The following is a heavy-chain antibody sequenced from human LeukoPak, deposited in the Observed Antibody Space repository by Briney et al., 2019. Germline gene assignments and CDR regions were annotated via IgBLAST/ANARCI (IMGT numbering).Heavy chain of an antibody. CDR1: GGSVSSGSYY. J-gene: IGHJ4*02. D-gene: IGHD3-22*01. V-gene: IGHV4-61*01. Sequence: SETLSLTCTVSGGSVSSGSYYWSWIRQPPGKGLEWIGYIYYSGSTNYNPSLKSRVTITVDTSKNQFSLKLSSVTAADTAVYYCARGLRYYDSSGSLVGYWGQGTLVTVSS. CDR3: ARGLRYYDSSGSLVGY. CDR2: IYYSGST.